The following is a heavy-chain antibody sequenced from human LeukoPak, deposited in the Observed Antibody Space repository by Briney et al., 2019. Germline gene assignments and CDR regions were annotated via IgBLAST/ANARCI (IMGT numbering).Heavy chain of an antibody. J-gene: IGHJ3*02. CDR3: ARRGIRGVIVHGTFDI. CDR1: GYTFTSYG. Sequence: ASVKVSCKASGYTFTSYGISWVRQAPGQGLEWMGWISAYNGNTNYAQKFQGRVTITADESTSTAYMELSSLRSEDTAVYYCARRGIRGVIVHGTFDIWGQGTMVTVSS. V-gene: IGHV1-18*01. CDR2: ISAYNGNT. D-gene: IGHD3-10*01.